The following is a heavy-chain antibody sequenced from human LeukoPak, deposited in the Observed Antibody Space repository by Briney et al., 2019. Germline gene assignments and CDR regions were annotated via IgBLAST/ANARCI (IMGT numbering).Heavy chain of an antibody. CDR2: IRQDGSAK. CDR3: MRDRQGPKLYEMHV. D-gene: IGHD3-10*01. V-gene: IGHV3-7*01. CDR1: GFTFSTYW. J-gene: IGHJ6*02. Sequence: AGGSLRLSCAASGFTFSTYWMSWVRQAPGKGLEWVANIRQDGSAKYYLDSVKGRFTISRDNAKNSLYLQMNSLRAEDTAVYSCMRDRQGPKLYEMHVWGQGTTVTVSS.